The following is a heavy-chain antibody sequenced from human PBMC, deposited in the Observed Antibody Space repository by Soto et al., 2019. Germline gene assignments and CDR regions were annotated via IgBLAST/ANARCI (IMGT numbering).Heavy chain of an antibody. D-gene: IGHD1-26*01. V-gene: IGHV4-59*08. Sequence: QVQLQESGPGLVKPSEPLSLSCTVSGGSISSYYWSWFRQSPGKRLEWIGYVHHSWGSSYNPALQSRVAISLDPTKRQSYLKVTSLTATDTAVYYCARQGSGPLHGLVDVWGQGTTVTVSS. CDR3: ARQGSGPLHGLVDV. J-gene: IGHJ6*02. CDR2: VHHSWGS. CDR1: GGSISSYY.